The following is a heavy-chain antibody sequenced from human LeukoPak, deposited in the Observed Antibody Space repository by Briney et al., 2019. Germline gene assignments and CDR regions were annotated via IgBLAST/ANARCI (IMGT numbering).Heavy chain of an antibody. CDR2: IIPIFGIA. CDR3: ARDHQREDIVVVPAAIGDY. CDR1: GGTFSSYA. Sequence: RASVKVSCKASGGTFSSYAISWVRQAPGQGLEWMGRIIPIFGIANYAQKFQGRVTITADKSTSTAYMELSSLRSEDTAVYYCARDHQREDIVVVPAAIGDYWGQGTLVTVSS. V-gene: IGHV1-69*04. D-gene: IGHD2-2*01. J-gene: IGHJ4*02.